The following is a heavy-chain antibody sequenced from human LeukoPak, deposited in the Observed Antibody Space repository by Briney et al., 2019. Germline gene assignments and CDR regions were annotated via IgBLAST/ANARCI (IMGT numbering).Heavy chain of an antibody. V-gene: IGHV4-39*01. Sequence: PSETLSLTCTVSGGSVSSSSYYWGWVRQPPGKGLEWIGSIYYSASTYYNPSLKSRVTISVDTSKNQFSLKVSSVTAADTAVYYCARGLYRGSYQPWGQGTLVTVSS. CDR2: IYYSAST. CDR3: ARGLYRGSYQP. CDR1: GGSVSSSSYY. D-gene: IGHD1-26*01. J-gene: IGHJ5*02.